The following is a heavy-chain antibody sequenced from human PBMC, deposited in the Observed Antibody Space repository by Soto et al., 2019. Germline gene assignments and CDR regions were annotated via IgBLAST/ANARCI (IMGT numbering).Heavy chain of an antibody. Sequence: EVQLLESGGGLVQPGGSLSLSCAASGFTFSSYAMSWVRQAPGKGLEWVSAISGSGGSTYYADSVKGRFTISRHNSKNTLYLQMNSLRAEDTAVYYCAKVALFNYYGSGSYLAPFDYWGQGTLVTVSS. D-gene: IGHD3-10*01. CDR1: GFTFSSYA. J-gene: IGHJ4*02. CDR2: ISGSGGST. V-gene: IGHV3-23*01. CDR3: AKVALFNYYGSGSYLAPFDY.